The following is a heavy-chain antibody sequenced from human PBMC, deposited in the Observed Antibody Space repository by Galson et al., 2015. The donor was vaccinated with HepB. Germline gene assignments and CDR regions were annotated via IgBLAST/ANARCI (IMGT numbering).Heavy chain of an antibody. Sequence: SLRLCCAASGFAFSSYSRNWGRQAPGKGLEWVSSISSSRSYIYYADSVKGRFTISRDNAKNTLYLQMNSLRAEDTAVYYCARDLVATINYYYGMDVWGQGTTVTVSS. D-gene: IGHD5-12*01. J-gene: IGHJ6*02. CDR1: GFAFSSYS. V-gene: IGHV3-21*01. CDR2: ISSSRSYI. CDR3: ARDLVATINYYYGMDV.